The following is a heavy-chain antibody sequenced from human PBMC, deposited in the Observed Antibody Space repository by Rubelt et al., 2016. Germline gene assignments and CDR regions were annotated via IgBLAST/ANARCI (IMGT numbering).Heavy chain of an antibody. Sequence: QVQLQESGPGLVKPSETLSLTCTVFGASMSDFRVSWIRQSAAKGLEWIGRAFSNGNTMYNPSLESRVTVSVDTSKKQFSLTLTSVTAADTAIYYCARDYFGTPGNWFNPWGQGTPVTVSS. CDR1: GASMSDFR. CDR3: ARDYFGTPGNWFNP. CDR2: AFSNGNT. V-gene: IGHV4-4*07. D-gene: IGHD1-7*01. J-gene: IGHJ5*02.